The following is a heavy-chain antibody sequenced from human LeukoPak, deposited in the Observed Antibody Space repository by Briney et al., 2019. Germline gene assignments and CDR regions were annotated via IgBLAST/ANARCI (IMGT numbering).Heavy chain of an antibody. Sequence: PSETLSLTCSVSGDSFSNYYWSWIRQPPGKGLEWIGYIYYSGSTNYNPSLKSRVTISVDTSKNQFSLKLNSVTAADTAVYYCARDRITMVRGALRYYGMDVWGQGTTVTVSS. CDR1: GDSFSNYY. J-gene: IGHJ6*02. D-gene: IGHD3-10*01. CDR2: IYYSGST. CDR3: ARDRITMVRGALRYYGMDV. V-gene: IGHV4-59*01.